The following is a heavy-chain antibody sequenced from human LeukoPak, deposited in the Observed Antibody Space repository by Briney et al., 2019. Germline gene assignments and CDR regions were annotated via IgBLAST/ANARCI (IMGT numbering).Heavy chain of an antibody. CDR3: ARGVDVGYCSSTSCAMVGFYYYYYMDV. J-gene: IGHJ6*03. D-gene: IGHD2-2*01. CDR1: GYTFTSYY. CDR2: INPSGGST. V-gene: IGHV1-46*01. Sequence: ASVKVSCKASGYTFTSYYMHWVRQAPGQGLEWMGIINPSGGSTSYAQKFQGRVTMTRDTSTSTVYMELSSLRSEDTAVYYCARGVDVGYCSSTSCAMVGFYYYYYMDVWGKGTTVTVSS.